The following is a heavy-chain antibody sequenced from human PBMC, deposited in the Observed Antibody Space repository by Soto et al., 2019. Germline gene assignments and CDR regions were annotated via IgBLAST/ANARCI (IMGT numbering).Heavy chain of an antibody. Sequence: PGGSRRRSWAASAFTLSCHHMGGVRQAPGKGLEWVGRTRNKANNYCTEYAASVKGRFTISRDDSKNSLYLQMSSLKTEDTAVYYCARDGGIAAGHYFGMDVWGQGTTVTVSS. D-gene: IGHD6-6*01. CDR3: ARDGGIAAGHYFGMDV. CDR2: TRNKANNYCT. J-gene: IGHJ6*02. V-gene: IGHV3-72*01. CDR1: AFTLSCHH.